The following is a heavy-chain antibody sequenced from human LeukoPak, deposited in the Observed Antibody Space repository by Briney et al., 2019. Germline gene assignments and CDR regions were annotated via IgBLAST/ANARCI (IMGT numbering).Heavy chain of an antibody. D-gene: IGHD1-26*01. J-gene: IGHJ4*02. V-gene: IGHV1-2*02. CDR2: INPNSGGT. CDR1: GYTFTGYY. CDR3: ARVVGATPTFDY. Sequence: ASVKVSCKASGYTFTGYYMHWVRQAPGQGLEWMGWINPNSGGTNYAQKFQGRVTMTRDTSISTAYMELSRLRSDDTAVYYCARVVGATPTFDYWGQGTLVTVSS.